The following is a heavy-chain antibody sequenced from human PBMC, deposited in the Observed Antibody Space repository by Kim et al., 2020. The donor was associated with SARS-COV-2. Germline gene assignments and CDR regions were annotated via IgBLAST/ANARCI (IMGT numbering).Heavy chain of an antibody. CDR3: ARALFLEWTGGPYWFDP. CDR2: INTYNGNT. D-gene: IGHD3-3*01. Sequence: ASVKVSCKASGYTFTSYGISWVRQAPGQGLEWMGWINTYNGNTNYAQKLQGRVTMTTDTSTSTAYMELRSLRSDDTAVYYCARALFLEWTGGPYWFDPWGQGTLVTVSS. J-gene: IGHJ5*02. V-gene: IGHV1-18*01. CDR1: GYTFTSYG.